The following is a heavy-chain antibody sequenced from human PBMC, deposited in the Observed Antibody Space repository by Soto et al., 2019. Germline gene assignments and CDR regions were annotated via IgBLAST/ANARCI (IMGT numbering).Heavy chain of an antibody. CDR1: GFTFSSYS. D-gene: IGHD6-13*01. CDR3: ARDKVSIAAAGTLLIYYYYCMDV. J-gene: IGHJ6*02. CDR2: ISSSSSTI. Sequence: EVQLVESGGGLVQPGGSLRLSCAASGFTFSSYSMNWVRQAPGKGLEWVSYISSSSSTIYYADSVKGRFTISRDNAKNSLYLQMNSLRDEDTAVYYCARDKVSIAAAGTLLIYYYYCMDVWGQGTTVTVSS. V-gene: IGHV3-48*02.